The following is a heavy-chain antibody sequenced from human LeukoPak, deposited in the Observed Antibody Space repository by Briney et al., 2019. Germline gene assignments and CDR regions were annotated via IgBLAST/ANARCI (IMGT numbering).Heavy chain of an antibody. D-gene: IGHD2-8*02. CDR3: TRVQAGRSGLMDV. Sequence: GGSLRLSCAVSGFSLSDYWMHWVRQAPGKGLVWVSRIGPDESGTTYADSVKGRFTISRDKSKNTVNLQMNSLRDEDAAVYYCTRVQAGRSGLMDVWGRGTTVTVSS. J-gene: IGHJ6*02. CDR1: GFSLSDYW. V-gene: IGHV3-74*03. CDR2: IGPDESGT.